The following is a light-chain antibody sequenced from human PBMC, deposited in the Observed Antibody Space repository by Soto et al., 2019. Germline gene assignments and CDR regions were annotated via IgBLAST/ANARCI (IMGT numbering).Light chain of an antibody. Sequence: IVLTQSPLSLHVTPGEPASISCRSSQSLMHSNGNIYLDWSLQKPGQSPQLLIYLGSIRASGVLDRFSGSGSGTDFTLKITRVEAEDVGVYDFMQAIQAPRTFGLGTKVEIK. CDR2: LGS. CDR1: QSLMHSNGNIY. CDR3: MQAIQAPRT. V-gene: IGKV2-28*01. J-gene: IGKJ1*01.